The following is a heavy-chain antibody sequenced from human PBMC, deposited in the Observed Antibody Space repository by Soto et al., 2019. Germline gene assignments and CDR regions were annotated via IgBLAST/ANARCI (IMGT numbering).Heavy chain of an antibody. CDR2: ISYDGSNK. D-gene: IGHD5-18*01. J-gene: IGHJ4*02. CDR1: GFTFSSYA. V-gene: IGHV3-30-3*01. Sequence: LRLSCAASGFTFSSYAMHWVRQAPGKGLEWVAVISYDGSNKYYADSVKGRFTISRDNSKNTLYLQMNSLRAEDTAVYYCARGQVQLWLTLDYWGQGTLVTVSS. CDR3: ARGQVQLWLTLDY.